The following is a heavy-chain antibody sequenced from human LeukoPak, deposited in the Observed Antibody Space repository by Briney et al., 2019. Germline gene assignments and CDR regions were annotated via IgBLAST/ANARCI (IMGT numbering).Heavy chain of an antibody. CDR2: ISVSETTM. CDR1: GFTFTDYY. V-gene: IGHV3-11*01. J-gene: IGHJ4*02. Sequence: PGVSLRLSCATSGFTFTDYYMSWIRQAPGKGLEWVSYISVSETTMYYADSVKGRFTLSRDNAKNSLYLQMNSLRAEDTAVYYCATFDGYNSPQGGYWGQGTLVTVSS. D-gene: IGHD5-24*01. CDR3: ATFDGYNSPQGGY.